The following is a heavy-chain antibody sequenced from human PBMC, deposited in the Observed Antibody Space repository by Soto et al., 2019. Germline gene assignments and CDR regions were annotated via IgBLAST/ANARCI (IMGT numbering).Heavy chain of an antibody. CDR1: GLVSGSTFDNYA. D-gene: IGHD6-19*01. CDR3: AKSQALAGRSYFYYGIDV. CDR2: TTGGGVTS. Sequence: EVHLLESGGGLVQRGGSLRVSCVISGLVSGSTFDNYAMNWVRQAPGRGLEWVSSTTGGGVTSSYADSVRGRFTIYRDNSKNTLYLQLNSLRAEDTAVYYCAKSQALAGRSYFYYGIDVWGQGTTVTVSS. J-gene: IGHJ6*02. V-gene: IGHV3-23*01.